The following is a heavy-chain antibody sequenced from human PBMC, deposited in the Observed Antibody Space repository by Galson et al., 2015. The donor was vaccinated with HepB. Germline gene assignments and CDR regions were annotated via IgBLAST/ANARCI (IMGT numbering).Heavy chain of an antibody. CDR1: GFTFSSYA. CDR2: ISGSGGTT. CDR3: ARHHYGMDV. Sequence: SLRLSCAASGFTFSSYAMSWVRQAPGKGLEWVSGISGSGGTTYFADSVRGRFTISRDNSKNTLYLQMNGLRAEDTAVYYCARHHYGMDVWGQGTTVTVSS. J-gene: IGHJ6*02. V-gene: IGHV3-23*01.